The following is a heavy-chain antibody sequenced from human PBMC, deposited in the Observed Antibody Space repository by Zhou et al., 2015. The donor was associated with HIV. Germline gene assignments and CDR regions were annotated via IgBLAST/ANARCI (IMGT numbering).Heavy chain of an antibody. J-gene: IGHJ4*02. Sequence: QLQVVQSGAEVKTPGSSVKVSCTVSGGIFSRNAISWVRQAPGQGLEWMGGIIPIYGTANYAQKFQGRVTLTADKSTSTAFMELSSLRSEDTAVYYCARDGRHTDGTGVYYFDYWGQGTLVTVSS. D-gene: IGHD1-1*01. CDR2: IIPIYGTA. CDR1: GGIFSRNA. V-gene: IGHV1-69*06. CDR3: ARDGRHTDGTGVYYFDY.